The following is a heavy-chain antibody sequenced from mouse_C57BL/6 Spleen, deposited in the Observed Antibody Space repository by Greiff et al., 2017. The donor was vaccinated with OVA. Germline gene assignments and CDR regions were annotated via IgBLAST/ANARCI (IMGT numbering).Heavy chain of an antibody. V-gene: IGHV14-3*01. CDR2: IDTANGHT. J-gene: IGHJ2*01. D-gene: IGHD2-4*01. CDR3: ARDDYDENFDY. CDR1: GFNIKNTY. Sequence: EVKLVESVAELVRPGASVKLSCTASGFNIKNTYMPWVKQRPEQGLEWIGRIDTANGHTKYAPKFQGKAAITADTASNTAYLQLSSLTSEDTAIYYCARDDYDENFDYWGQGTTLTVSS.